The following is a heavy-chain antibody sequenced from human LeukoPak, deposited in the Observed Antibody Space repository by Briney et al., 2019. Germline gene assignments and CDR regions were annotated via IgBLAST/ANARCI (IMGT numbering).Heavy chain of an antibody. J-gene: IGHJ5*02. CDR3: AKDSSGYFPEKDNWFDP. D-gene: IGHD3-22*01. CDR2: ISSSSSYI. Sequence: PGGSLRLSCAASGFTFSSYSMNWVRQAPGKGLEWVSSISSSSSYIYYADSLKGRFTISRDNSKNTLYLQMNSLRAEDTAVYYCAKDSSGYFPEKDNWFDPWGQGTLVTVSS. CDR1: GFTFSSYS. V-gene: IGHV3-21*01.